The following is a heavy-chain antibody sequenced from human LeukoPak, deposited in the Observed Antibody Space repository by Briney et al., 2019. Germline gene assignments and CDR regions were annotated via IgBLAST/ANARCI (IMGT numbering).Heavy chain of an antibody. CDR2: VHYSGST. V-gene: IGHV4-31*03. D-gene: IGHD3-22*01. Sequence: SQTLSLTCTVSGGSISSGGYYWSSIRQHPGEGLGYIGYVHYSGSTFYNPSLKSRVAISIDTSENQFSLRLSSVAAADTAVYYCATRAYYFDSSTYYFEGWGQGTLVTVSS. CDR1: GGSISSGGYY. CDR3: ATRAYYFDSSTYYFEG. J-gene: IGHJ4*02.